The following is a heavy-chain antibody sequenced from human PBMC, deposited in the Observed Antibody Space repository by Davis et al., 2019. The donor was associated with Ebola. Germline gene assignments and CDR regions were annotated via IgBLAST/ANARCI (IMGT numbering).Heavy chain of an antibody. CDR1: GYTFTGYY. CDR3: ARDRSITIFGVVYGMDV. V-gene: IGHV1-2*04. J-gene: IGHJ6*02. D-gene: IGHD3-3*01. CDR2: INPNSGGT. Sequence: ASVPVSCKASGYTFTGYYMHCVRQPPGQGLEWMGWINPNSGGTNYAQKFQGWVTMTRDTSITTAYMELTRLRSDDTAVYYCARDRSITIFGVVYGMDVWGQGTTVTVSS.